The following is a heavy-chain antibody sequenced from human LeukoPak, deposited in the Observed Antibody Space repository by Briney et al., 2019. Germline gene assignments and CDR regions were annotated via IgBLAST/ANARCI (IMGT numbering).Heavy chain of an antibody. Sequence: GGSLRLSCAATGFTFSRYGMHWVRQAPGKGLEWVAQISYDGSNKHCGDSVKGRFTIARDNSKNTLFLQMNSLRGEDTAVYYCAKEGRRYFDYWGQGNLVTVST. J-gene: IGHJ4*02. CDR1: GFTFSRYG. V-gene: IGHV3-30*18. CDR2: ISYDGSNK. CDR3: AKEGRRYFDY.